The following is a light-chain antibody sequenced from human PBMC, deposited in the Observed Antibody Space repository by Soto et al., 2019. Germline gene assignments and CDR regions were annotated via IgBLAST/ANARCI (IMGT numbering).Light chain of an antibody. CDR2: GAS. V-gene: IGKV3-15*01. J-gene: IGKJ5*01. CDR3: QQYKNWPL. Sequence: MLVTQSPATVSVSTGERVTLSCRTSHSVNSHVAWYQQKPGQAPRLLLYGASTRATGIPVRFSGSGFGTEFTLTISSLQSEDFAVYYCQQYKNWPLFGQGTRLEI. CDR1: HSVNSH.